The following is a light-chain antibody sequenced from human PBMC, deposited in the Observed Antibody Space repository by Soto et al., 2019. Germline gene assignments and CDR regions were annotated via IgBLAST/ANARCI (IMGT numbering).Light chain of an antibody. Sequence: DVQMTQSPSSLSASVVDRVTIPCRASQPISRNLNWYQQKPGKAPKLLTYAASSLQSGVPSRFSGSGSGTDFTLAISSLQPEDFATYFCQQSDSIPITFGQGTRLEIK. CDR1: QPISRN. CDR2: AAS. CDR3: QQSDSIPIT. V-gene: IGKV1-39*01. J-gene: IGKJ5*01.